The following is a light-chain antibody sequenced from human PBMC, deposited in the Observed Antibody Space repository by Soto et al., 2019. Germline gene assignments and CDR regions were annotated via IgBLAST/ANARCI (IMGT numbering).Light chain of an antibody. CDR2: EVS. CDR1: SSDVGGYNY. Sequence: QSALAQPPSASGSPGQSVTISCTGTSSDVGGYNYVSWYQQHPGKAPKLMIYEVSKRPSGVPDRFSGSKSGNTASLTVSGLQAEDEADYYCSSYAGSKNYVFANGT. J-gene: IGLJ1*01. V-gene: IGLV2-8*01. CDR3: SSYAGSKNYV.